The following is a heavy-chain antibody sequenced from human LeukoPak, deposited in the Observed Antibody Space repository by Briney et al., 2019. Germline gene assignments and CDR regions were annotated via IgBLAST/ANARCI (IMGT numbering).Heavy chain of an antibody. CDR3: AREKTFYNILTGYKRGGYYFDY. CDR2: ISSSGSTI. CDR1: GFTFSDYY. Sequence: GGSLRLSCAASGFTFSDYYMSWIRQAPGKGLEWVSYISSSGSTIYYADSVKGRFTISRDNSKNSLYLQMNSLRAEDTAVYYCAREKTFYNILTGYKRGGYYFDYWGQGILVPVSS. V-gene: IGHV3-11*04. J-gene: IGHJ4*02. D-gene: IGHD3-9*01.